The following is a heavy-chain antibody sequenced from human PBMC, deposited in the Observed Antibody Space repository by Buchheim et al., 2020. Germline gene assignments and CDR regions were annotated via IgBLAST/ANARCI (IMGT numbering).Heavy chain of an antibody. CDR1: GFTFSSYA. CDR2: ISGSGGST. V-gene: IGHV3-23*01. J-gene: IGHJ6*02. CDR3: AKKISLALVEYYYGMDV. Sequence: EVQLLESGGGLVQPGGSLRLSCAASGFTFSSYAMSWVRQAPGKGLEWVSAISGSGGSTYYADSVKGRFTISRDNSKNTLYLQMNSLRAEDTVVYYCAKKISLALVEYYYGMDVWGQGTT. D-gene: IGHD1-26*01.